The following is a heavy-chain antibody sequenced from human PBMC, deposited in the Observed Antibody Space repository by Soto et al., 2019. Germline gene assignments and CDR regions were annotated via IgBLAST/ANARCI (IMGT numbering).Heavy chain of an antibody. D-gene: IGHD3-9*01. CDR2: INADSGDT. CDR3: ATRYYDILTGYLHI. V-gene: IGHV1-2*02. Sequence: QAHLVQSGAEVRKPGASVKVSCQALEHTSTIYYIHWVRQARGQGLEWMGWINADSGDTTYAEDFRGRVTFTRDTSTSTFHLELSRLRLDDTAMYWCATRYYDILTGYLHIWGQGTLITVSS. CDR1: EHTSTIYY. J-gene: IGHJ1*01.